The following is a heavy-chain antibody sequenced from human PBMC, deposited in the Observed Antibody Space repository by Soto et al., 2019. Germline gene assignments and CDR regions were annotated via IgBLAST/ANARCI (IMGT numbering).Heavy chain of an antibody. J-gene: IGHJ6*02. V-gene: IGHV3-13*01. D-gene: IGHD2-15*01. Sequence: GGSLRLSCAASGFTFSSYDMHWVRQATGKGLEWVSAIGTAGDTYYPGSGKGRFTISRENAKNSWYLQMNSLRAEDTAVYYCARAGDCSGGSCPGNGMDVWGQGTTVTVSS. CDR3: ARAGDCSGGSCPGNGMDV. CDR2: IGTAGDT. CDR1: GFTFSSYD.